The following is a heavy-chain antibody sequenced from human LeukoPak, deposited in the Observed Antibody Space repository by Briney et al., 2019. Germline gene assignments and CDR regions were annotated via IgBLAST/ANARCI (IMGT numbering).Heavy chain of an antibody. D-gene: IGHD5-18*01. V-gene: IGHV1-2*02. CDR3: ARGYSYGYHYYYYYMDV. J-gene: IGHJ6*03. Sequence: AAVKVSCKASGYTFTGYYMHWVRQAPGQGLEWMGWINPNSGGTNYAQKFQGRVTMTRDTSISTAYMELSRLRSDDTAVYYCARGYSYGYHYYYYYMDVWGKGTTVTVSS. CDR2: INPNSGGT. CDR1: GYTFTGYY.